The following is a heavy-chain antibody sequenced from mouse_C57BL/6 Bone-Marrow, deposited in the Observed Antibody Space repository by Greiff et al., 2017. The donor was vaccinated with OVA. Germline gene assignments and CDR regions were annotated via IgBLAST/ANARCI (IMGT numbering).Heavy chain of an antibody. V-gene: IGHV1-69*01. CDR1: GYTFTSYW. CDR3: ARESGSSYPTFAY. Sequence: VQLQQPGAELVMPGASVKLSCKASGYTFTSYWMHWVKQRPGQGLEWIGEIDPSDSYTNYNQKFKGKSTLTVDKSSSTAYMQLSSLTSADSAVYDCARESGSSYPTFAYWGQGTLVTVSA. CDR2: IDPSDSYT. J-gene: IGHJ3*01. D-gene: IGHD1-1*01.